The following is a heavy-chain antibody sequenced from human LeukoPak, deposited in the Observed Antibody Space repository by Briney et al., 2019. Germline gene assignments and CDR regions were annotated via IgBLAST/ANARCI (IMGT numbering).Heavy chain of an antibody. Sequence: SLRLSXAXXGFTFXSYAMSWVRQAPGKGLEWVSAISGSGGSTYYADSVKGRFTISRDNSKNTLYLQMNSLRAEDTAVYYCARDVYYYDSSGCPDYWGQGTLVTVSS. CDR1: GFTFXSYA. CDR3: ARDVYYYDSSGCPDY. CDR2: ISGSGGST. V-gene: IGHV3-23*01. D-gene: IGHD3-22*01. J-gene: IGHJ4*02.